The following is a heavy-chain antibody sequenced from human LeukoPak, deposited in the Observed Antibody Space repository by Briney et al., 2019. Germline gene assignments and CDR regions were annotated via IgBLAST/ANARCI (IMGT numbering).Heavy chain of an antibody. J-gene: IGHJ1*01. V-gene: IGHV3-23*01. CDR3: AKKAEAFGDSVTQH. CDR2: ISSSGSGT. D-gene: IGHD4-17*01. CDR1: GFTFSGYA. Sequence: GGFLRLSCVASGFTFSGYAMSWVRQAPGKGLEWVSVISSSGSGTYYVDSVKGRFTISRDNSKNTLYLQMNSLRAEDTAIYYCAKKAEAFGDSVTQHWGQGNLVTVSS.